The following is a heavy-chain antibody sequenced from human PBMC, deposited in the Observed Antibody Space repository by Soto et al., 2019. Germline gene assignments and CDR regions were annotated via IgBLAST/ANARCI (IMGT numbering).Heavy chain of an antibody. CDR1: GYTFSRQY. J-gene: IGHJ6*02. V-gene: IGHV1-46*01. D-gene: IGHD3-16*01. Sequence: DSVKVSCKASGYTFSRQYMQWVRQAPGQGLEWMGVINPDIGTTRYAQKFQGRVTMARDTSTSTVYMELSSPRSEDTAVHYFARDEFERGATSGFFAGDLEVLGQGTTLTVSS. CDR3: ARDEFERGATSGFFAGDLEV. CDR2: INPDIGTT.